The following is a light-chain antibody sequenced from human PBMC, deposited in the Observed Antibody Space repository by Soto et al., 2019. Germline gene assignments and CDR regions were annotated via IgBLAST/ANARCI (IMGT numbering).Light chain of an antibody. CDR1: QGIGND. CDR3: LQDHNYPLT. CDR2: AAA. V-gene: IGKV1-6*02. Sequence: AIQMAQSPSSLSASVGDRVTITCRASQGIGNDVGWFQQKPGKDPKLLIYAAATLQSGVPSRFSGSRSGTDFTLTISSLQPEDFATYYCLQDHNYPLTFGGGTKVEIK. J-gene: IGKJ4*01.